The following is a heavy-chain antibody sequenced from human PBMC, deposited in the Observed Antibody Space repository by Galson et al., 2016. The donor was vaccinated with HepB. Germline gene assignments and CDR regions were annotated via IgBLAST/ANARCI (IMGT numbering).Heavy chain of an antibody. CDR3: ARAGSSWYSDY. CDR2: IYTSGST. J-gene: IGHJ4*02. V-gene: IGHV4-61*02. CDR1: GGSISSGSYY. D-gene: IGHD6-13*01. Sequence: TLSLTCTVSGGSISSGSYYWSWIRQPAGKGLEWIGRIYTSGSTNYNPSLKSRVTISVDTPKNQFSLKLSSVTAADTAVYYCARAGSSWYSDYWGQGTLVTVSS.